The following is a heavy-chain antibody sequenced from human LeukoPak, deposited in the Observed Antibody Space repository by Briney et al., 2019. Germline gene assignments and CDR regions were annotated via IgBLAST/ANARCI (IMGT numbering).Heavy chain of an antibody. CDR3: ARGRGERTYSSSWFSKYYFDY. CDR2: INHSGST. J-gene: IGHJ4*02. V-gene: IGHV4-34*01. CDR1: GGSFSGYY. Sequence: SETLSLTCAVYGGSFSGYYWSWIRQPPGKGLEWIGEINHSGSTNYNPSLKSRVTISVDTSKNQFSLKLSPVTAADTAVYYCARGRGERTYSSSWFSKYYFDYWGQGTLVTVSS. D-gene: IGHD6-13*01.